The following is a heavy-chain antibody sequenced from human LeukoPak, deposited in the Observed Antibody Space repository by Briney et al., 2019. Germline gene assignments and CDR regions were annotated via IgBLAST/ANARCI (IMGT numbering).Heavy chain of an antibody. J-gene: IGHJ5*02. D-gene: IGHD4-11*01. V-gene: IGHV3-21*01. Sequence: PGGSLRLSCAVSGFTFSSYSMNWARQAPGKGLEWVSSITSSSSYIYYADPVKGRFTISRDNAKNSLYLQMNSLRAEDTAVYYCARDLTVTSTCWFDRWGQGTLVTVSS. CDR2: ITSSSSYI. CDR3: ARDLTVTSTCWFDR. CDR1: GFTFSSYS.